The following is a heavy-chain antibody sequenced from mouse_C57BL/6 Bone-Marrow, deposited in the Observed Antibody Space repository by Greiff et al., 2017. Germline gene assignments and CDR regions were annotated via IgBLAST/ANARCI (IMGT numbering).Heavy chain of an antibody. Sequence: EVKVVESGGGLVQPGGSLSLSCAASGFTFTDYYMSWVRQPPGKALEWLGFIRNKANGYTTEYSASVKGRFTISRDNSQSILYLQMNALRAEDSATYYCARYIPDYGSAGWYFDVWGTGTTVTVSS. CDR3: ARYIPDYGSAGWYFDV. J-gene: IGHJ1*03. D-gene: IGHD1-1*01. CDR1: GFTFTDYY. CDR2: IRNKANGYTT. V-gene: IGHV7-3*01.